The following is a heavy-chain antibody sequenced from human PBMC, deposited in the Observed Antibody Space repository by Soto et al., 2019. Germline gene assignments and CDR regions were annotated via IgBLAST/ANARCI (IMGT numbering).Heavy chain of an antibody. J-gene: IGHJ6*02. V-gene: IGHV3-30-3*01. CDR3: ASFHYYYGMDV. Sequence: PGGSLRLSCAASGFTFSSYAMHWVRQTPGKGLEWVAVISYDGSNKYYADSVKGRFTISRDNSKNTLYLQMNSLRAEDTAVYYCASFHYYYGMDVWGQGTTVTVSS. CDR1: GFTFSSYA. CDR2: ISYDGSNK.